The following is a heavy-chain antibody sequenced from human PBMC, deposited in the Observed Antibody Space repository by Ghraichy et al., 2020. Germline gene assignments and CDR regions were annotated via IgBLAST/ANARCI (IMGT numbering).Heavy chain of an antibody. D-gene: IGHD3-10*01. CDR1: GGSSSGYY. CDR2: INHSGET. J-gene: IGHJ4*02. CDR3: ARGLPYGSGRYRELDY. V-gene: IGHV4-34*01. Sequence: TCAIYGGSSSGYYWSWIRQAPGRGLEWIGEINHSGETNYNPSLERRVTLSVDTSKNQFSLKLSSVTAADTALYYCARGLPYGSGRYRELDYWGQGALVTVSS.